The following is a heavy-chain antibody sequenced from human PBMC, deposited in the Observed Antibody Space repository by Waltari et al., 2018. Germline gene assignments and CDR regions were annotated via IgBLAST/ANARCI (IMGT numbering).Heavy chain of an antibody. Sequence: QVQLVESGGGVVQPGGSLRLSCAASGFTFSSDGMHWVRQAPGKGVEWVAFIRYDGSNKYYADSGNGRFTISRDNSKNTLYLQMNSLRAEDTAVYYCARSVPLPGLRGHMDVWGKGTTVTVSS. CDR3: ARSVPLPGLRGHMDV. CDR2: IRYDGSNK. V-gene: IGHV3-30*02. CDR1: GFTFSSDG. D-gene: IGHD2-2*01. J-gene: IGHJ6*03.